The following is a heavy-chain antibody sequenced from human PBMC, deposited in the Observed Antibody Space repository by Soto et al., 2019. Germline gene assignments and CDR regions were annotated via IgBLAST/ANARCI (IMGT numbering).Heavy chain of an antibody. CDR3: AREDSIIIPSLSDS. J-gene: IGHJ4*02. CDR1: GFAFNNYG. CDR2: ISKSDYT. D-gene: IGHD3-22*01. Sequence: GGSLRLSCTVSGFAFNNYGINWVRQAPGKGLEWVSSISKSDYTYYSDSVKGRFAISRDNAKSSVSLQMNTLRVEDTAVYYCAREDSIIIPSLSDSWGKGTLVTVS. V-gene: IGHV3-21*01.